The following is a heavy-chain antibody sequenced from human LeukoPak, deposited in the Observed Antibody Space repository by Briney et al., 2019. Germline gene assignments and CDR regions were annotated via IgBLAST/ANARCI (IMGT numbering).Heavy chain of an antibody. CDR2: IIPIFGTA. J-gene: IGHJ4*02. D-gene: IGHD3-3*01. Sequence: ASGKVSCKASGGTFSSYAISWVRQAPGQGLEWMGGIIPIFGTANYAQKFQGRVTITADESTSTAYMELSSLRSEDTAVYYCARERSGYAHFDYWGQGTLVTVSS. CDR1: GGTFSSYA. V-gene: IGHV1-69*01. CDR3: ARERSGYAHFDY.